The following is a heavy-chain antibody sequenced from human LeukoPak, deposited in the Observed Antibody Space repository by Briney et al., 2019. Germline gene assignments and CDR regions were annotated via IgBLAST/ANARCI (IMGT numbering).Heavy chain of an antibody. CDR3: ARGDGAADAFDI. CDR1: GGSISSYY. Sequence: SDTLSLTCTVSGGSISSYYWSWIRQPAGTGLEWIGRIYTRGSTNYNPSLKSRVTMSVDTSENQFSLKLSSVTAADTAVYYCARGDGAADAFDIWGQGTMVTVSS. D-gene: IGHD3-10*01. CDR2: IYTRGST. J-gene: IGHJ3*02. V-gene: IGHV4-4*07.